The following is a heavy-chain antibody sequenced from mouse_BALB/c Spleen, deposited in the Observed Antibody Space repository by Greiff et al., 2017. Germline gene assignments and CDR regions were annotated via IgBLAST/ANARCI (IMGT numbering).Heavy chain of an antibody. CDR1: GYTFSSYW. CDR2: ILPGSGST. V-gene: IGHV1-9*01. J-gene: IGHJ1*01. CDR3: ARRFLITTAPGV. Sequence: VKLMESGAELMKPGASVKISCKATGYTFSSYWIEWVKQRPGHGLEWIGEILPGSGSTNYNEKFKGKATFTADTSSNTAYMQLSSLTSEDSAVYYCARRFLITTAPGVWGAGTTVTVSS. D-gene: IGHD1-2*01.